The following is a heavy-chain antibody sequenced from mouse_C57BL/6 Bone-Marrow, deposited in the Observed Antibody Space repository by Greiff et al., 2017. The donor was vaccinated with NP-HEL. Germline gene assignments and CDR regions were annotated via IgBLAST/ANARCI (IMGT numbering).Heavy chain of an antibody. CDR2: IDPSDSYT. J-gene: IGHJ3*01. D-gene: IGHD2-2*01. V-gene: IGHV1-50*01. Sequence: QVQLQQPGAELVKPGASVKLSCKASGYTFTSYWMQWVKQRPGQGLEWIGEIDPSDSYTNYNQKFKGKATLNVDTSSSTAYMQLSSLTSEDSAVYYCARYGIYYGYDAWFAYWGQGTLVTVSA. CDR1: GYTFTSYW. CDR3: ARYGIYYGYDAWFAY.